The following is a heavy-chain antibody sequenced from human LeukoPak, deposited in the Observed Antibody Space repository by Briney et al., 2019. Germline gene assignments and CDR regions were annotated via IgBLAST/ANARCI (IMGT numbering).Heavy chain of an antibody. CDR2: ISSSGSTT. CDR3: ARRHDYGDS. Sequence: GGSLRLSCAASGVSFRDYYMSWIRQAPGKGLEWVSYISSSGSTTYYADSVKGRFTISRDNAKNSPYLQMNSLRAEDTAVYFCARRHDYGDSWGQGTLVTVSS. CDR1: GVSFRDYY. V-gene: IGHV3-11*01. J-gene: IGHJ4*02.